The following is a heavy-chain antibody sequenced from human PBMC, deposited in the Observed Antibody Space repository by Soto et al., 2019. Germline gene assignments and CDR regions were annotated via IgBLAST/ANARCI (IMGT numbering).Heavy chain of an antibody. CDR3: ARGGGYYDILTGYYNAPDY. CDR2: ISAYNGNT. D-gene: IGHD3-9*01. J-gene: IGHJ4*02. V-gene: IGHV1-18*01. Sequence: QVQLVQSGAEVKKPGASVKVSCKASGYTFTSYGISWVRQAPGQGLEWMGWISAYNGNTNYAQKLQGRVTMTTDTSTSTASMELRSLTSDDTAVYYCARGGGYYDILTGYYNAPDYWGQGTLVTVSS. CDR1: GYTFTSYG.